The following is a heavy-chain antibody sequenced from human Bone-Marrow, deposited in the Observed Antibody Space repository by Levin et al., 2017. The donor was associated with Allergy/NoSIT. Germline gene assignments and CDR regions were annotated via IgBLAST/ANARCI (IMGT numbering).Heavy chain of an antibody. Sequence: GESLKISCKVSGYRLSELSMHWVRQAPGKGLEWMGGFEPEDIETIYAPKFQGRVTMTEDTSADTAYMELSSLGSEDTAIYYCTAGKKYANSWFALGSGFDYWGQGTLVVVSS. J-gene: IGHJ4*02. D-gene: IGHD6-13*01. CDR1: GYRLSELS. CDR3: TAGKKYANSWFALGSGFDY. V-gene: IGHV1-24*01. CDR2: FEPEDIET.